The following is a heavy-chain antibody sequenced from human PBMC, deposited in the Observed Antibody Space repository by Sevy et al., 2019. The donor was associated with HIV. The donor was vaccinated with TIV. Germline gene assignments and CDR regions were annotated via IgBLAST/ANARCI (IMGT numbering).Heavy chain of an antibody. CDR1: GFTFINDA. CDR3: ATAGGRTGGSFDY. V-gene: IGHV3-23*01. J-gene: IGHJ4*02. Sequence: GGSLRLSCAASGFTFINDAMYWVRQTPGKGLEWVSVISDSGGKTYYADSVKGRFTISRDNSENTLYLQMNSLRAGDTAVYYCATAGGRTGGSFDYWGQGTLVTVSS. CDR2: ISDSGGKT. D-gene: IGHD7-27*01.